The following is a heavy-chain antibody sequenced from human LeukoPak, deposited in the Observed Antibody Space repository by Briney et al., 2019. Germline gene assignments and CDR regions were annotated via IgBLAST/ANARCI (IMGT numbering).Heavy chain of an antibody. V-gene: IGHV3-23*01. CDR2: ISGSGGST. Sequence: WVSAISGSGGSTYYADSVKGRFTISRDNSKNTLYLQMNSLRAEDTAVYYCAKGDCSGGSCYNFDYWGQGTLVTVSS. J-gene: IGHJ4*02. D-gene: IGHD2-15*01. CDR3: AKGDCSGGSCYNFDY.